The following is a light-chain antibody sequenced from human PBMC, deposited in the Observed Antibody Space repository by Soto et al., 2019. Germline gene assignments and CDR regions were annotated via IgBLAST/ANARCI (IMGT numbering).Light chain of an antibody. CDR1: QDIGRR. J-gene: IGKJ1*01. V-gene: IGKV1-12*01. Sequence: DTQMTQSPSSVSASIGYRVTITCRASQDIGRRLAWFQQKPGKAPKYLIQAASSLQGGVPSTFSGSGSGTDFTLTINTLHPEDFATYYCLQVYSFPRTFGQGTKVDIK. CDR2: AAS. CDR3: LQVYSFPRT.